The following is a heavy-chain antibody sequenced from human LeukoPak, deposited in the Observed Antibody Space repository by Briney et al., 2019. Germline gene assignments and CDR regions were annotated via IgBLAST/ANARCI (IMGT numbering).Heavy chain of an antibody. CDR3: ARVAWFGEFRLDP. V-gene: IGHV4-30-4*08. D-gene: IGHD3-10*01. J-gene: IGHJ5*02. Sequence: SETLSLTCTVSGGSISSGDYYWSWIRQPPGKGLEWIGYIYYSGSTYYNPSLKSRVTISVDTSKNQFSLKLSSVTAADTAVYYCARVAWFGEFRLDPWGQGTLVTVSS. CDR1: GGSISSGDYY. CDR2: IYYSGST.